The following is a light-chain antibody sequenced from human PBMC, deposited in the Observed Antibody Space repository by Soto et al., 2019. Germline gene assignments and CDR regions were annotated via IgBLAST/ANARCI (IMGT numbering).Light chain of an antibody. J-gene: IGLJ1*01. CDR3: CSYTTSNTRQIV. CDR2: DVS. CDR1: SSDVVGYNS. V-gene: IGLV2-14*01. Sequence: ALTQPAPVSGAPGQAITISCTGTSSDVVGYNSLPWYQQPPGKAPKFMIYDVSNRPSGVSNRFSGSKSGNTASLTISGLQAEDEADYYCCSYTTSNTRQIVFGTGTKVTVL.